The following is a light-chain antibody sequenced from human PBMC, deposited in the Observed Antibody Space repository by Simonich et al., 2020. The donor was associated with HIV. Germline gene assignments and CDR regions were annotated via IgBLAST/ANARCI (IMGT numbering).Light chain of an antibody. CDR3: QQRSNWPLT. Sequence: EIVLTQSPGTLSLSPGERATLPCRASQSVSSSYLAWYQQKPGQAPSLLIYVASNRATGIPARFSGSGSGTDFTLTISSLEPEDFAVYYCQQRSNWPLTFGGGTKVEIK. V-gene: IGKV3-11*01. J-gene: IGKJ4*01. CDR1: QSVSSSY. CDR2: VAS.